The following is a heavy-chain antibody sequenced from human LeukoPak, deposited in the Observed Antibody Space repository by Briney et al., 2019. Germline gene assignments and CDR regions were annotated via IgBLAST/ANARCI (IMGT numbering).Heavy chain of an antibody. CDR2: ISGSGGST. Sequence: GGSLRLSCAASGFTFSSYAMGWVRQAPGKGLEWVSAISGSGGSTYYADSVKGRFTISRDNSKNTLYLQMNSLRAEDTAVYYCAKEGGLELLWFGDYYYGMDVWGQGTTVTVSS. D-gene: IGHD3-10*01. CDR3: AKEGGLELLWFGDYYYGMDV. CDR1: GFTFSSYA. J-gene: IGHJ6*02. V-gene: IGHV3-23*01.